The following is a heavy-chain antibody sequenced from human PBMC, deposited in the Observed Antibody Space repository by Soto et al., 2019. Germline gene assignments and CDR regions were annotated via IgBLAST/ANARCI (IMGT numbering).Heavy chain of an antibody. CDR1: GFSLSTSGVG. D-gene: IGHD1-26*01. V-gene: IGHV2-5*02. J-gene: IGHJ5*02. CDR2: IYWDDDK. Sequence: QITLKESGPTLVKPTQTLTLTCTFSGFSLSTSGVGVGWIRQPPGKALEWLALIYWDDDKRYSPSLKSRLTITKYTSKNQVVLTMINMDPVVTATYYCAHSAGGSYYANWFDPWGQGTLVTVSS. CDR3: AHSAGGSYYANWFDP.